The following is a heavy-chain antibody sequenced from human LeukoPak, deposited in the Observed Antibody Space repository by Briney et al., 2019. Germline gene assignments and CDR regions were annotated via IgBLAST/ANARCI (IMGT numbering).Heavy chain of an antibody. CDR2: ISSSGSTI. D-gene: IGHD1-1*01. V-gene: IGHV3-11*01. J-gene: IGHJ5*02. CDR3: ARDRNRRLGSPNWFDP. CDR1: GFTFSDYY. Sequence: GGSLRLSCAASGFTFSDYYMSWIRQAPGKGLEWVSYISSSGSTIYYAASVKGRFTISRDNAKNSLYLQMNSLRAEDTAVYYCARDRNRRLGSPNWFDPWGQGTLVTVSS.